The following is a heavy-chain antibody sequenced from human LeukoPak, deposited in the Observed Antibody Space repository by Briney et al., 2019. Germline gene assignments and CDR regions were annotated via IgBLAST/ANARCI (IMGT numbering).Heavy chain of an antibody. CDR1: GYSSTSYW. Sequence: GESLKISCKGSGYSSTSYWIGWVRQMPGKGLEWMGIIYPGDSDTRYSPSFQGQVTISADKSISTAYLQWSSLKASDTAMYYCATIAAAGTVSFDYWGQGTLVTVSS. CDR3: ATIAAAGTVSFDY. D-gene: IGHD6-13*01. CDR2: IYPGDSDT. V-gene: IGHV5-51*01. J-gene: IGHJ4*02.